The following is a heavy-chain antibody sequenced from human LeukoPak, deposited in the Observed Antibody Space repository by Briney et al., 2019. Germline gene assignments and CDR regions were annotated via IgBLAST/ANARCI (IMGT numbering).Heavy chain of an antibody. Sequence: GGCLRLSCAASGFTFSSYWMHWVRQAPGKGVLWGSRINSDGSSTSYADSVKGRFTISRDNAKNTLYLQTNSLRAEDTAVYYCARRIAAAAAPYYLDYWGQGTLVTVSS. D-gene: IGHD6-13*01. CDR2: INSDGSST. J-gene: IGHJ4*02. V-gene: IGHV3-74*01. CDR1: GFTFSSYW. CDR3: ARRIAAAAAPYYLDY.